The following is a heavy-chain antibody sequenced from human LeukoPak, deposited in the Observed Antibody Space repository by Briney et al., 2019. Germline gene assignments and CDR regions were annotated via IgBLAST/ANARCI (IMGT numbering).Heavy chain of an antibody. J-gene: IGHJ3*02. CDR2: IYTSGST. CDR1: GGSISSYY. D-gene: IGHD1-26*01. Sequence: SETLSLTCTVSGGSISSYYWSWIRQPAGKGLEWIGRIYTSGSTNYNPSLKSRVTMSVDTSKNQFSLKLSSVAAADTAVYYCARDSGSYHDLDAFDIWGQGTMVTVSS. CDR3: ARDSGSYHDLDAFDI. V-gene: IGHV4-4*07.